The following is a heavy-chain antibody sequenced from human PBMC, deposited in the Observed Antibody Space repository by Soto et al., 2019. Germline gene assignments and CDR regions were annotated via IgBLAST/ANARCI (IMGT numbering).Heavy chain of an antibody. CDR2: ISSSGSTI. V-gene: IGHV3-11*01. D-gene: IGHD4-4*01. CDR3: ARRYTTVTTSWFDP. J-gene: IGHJ5*02. CDR1: GFTFSDYY. Sequence: GGSLRLSCAASGFTFSDYYMSWIRQAPGKGLEWVSYISSSGSTIYYADSVKGRFTISRDNAKNSLYLQMNSLRAEDTAVYYCARRYTTVTTSWFDPWGQGTLVTVSS.